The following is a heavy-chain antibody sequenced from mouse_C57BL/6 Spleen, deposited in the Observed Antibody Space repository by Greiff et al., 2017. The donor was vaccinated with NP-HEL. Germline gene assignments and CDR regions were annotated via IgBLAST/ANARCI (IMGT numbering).Heavy chain of an antibody. Sequence: VKLQQPGAELVKPGASVKLSCKASGYTFTSYWMHWVKQRPGQGLEWIGMIHPNSGSTNYNEKFKSKATLTVDKSSSTAYMQLSSLTSEDSAVYYCARRGDYVPFDYWGQGTTLTVSS. V-gene: IGHV1-64*01. J-gene: IGHJ2*01. CDR3: ARRGDYVPFDY. CDR1: GYTFTSYW. D-gene: IGHD2-4*01. CDR2: IHPNSGST.